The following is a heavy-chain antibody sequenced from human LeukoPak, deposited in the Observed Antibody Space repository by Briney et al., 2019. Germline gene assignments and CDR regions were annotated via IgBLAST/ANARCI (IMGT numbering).Heavy chain of an antibody. J-gene: IGHJ1*01. CDR3: ARPGCSGGCCSFRLL. CDR1: GYSFTSFR. D-gene: IGHD2-15*01. CDR2: IYPGDSDT. V-gene: IGHV5-51*01. Sequence: GESLKVSWKGSGYSFTSFRIGWVRQMPGKGLEWMGIIYPGDSDTRYSPSFQGQVTISADKSISTAYLQWSSLKASDTAMYYCARPGCSGGCCSFRLLGGQGTLVIVSS.